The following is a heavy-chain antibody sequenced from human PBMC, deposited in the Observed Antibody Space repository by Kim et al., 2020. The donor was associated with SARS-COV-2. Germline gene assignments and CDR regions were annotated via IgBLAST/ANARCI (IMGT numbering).Heavy chain of an antibody. J-gene: IGHJ3*02. Sequence: GESLKISCKGSGYSFTSYWIGWVRQMPGKGLEWMGIIYPGDSDTRYSPSFQGQVTISADKSISTAYLQWSSLKASDTAMYYCARPSERYSYGYSVAFAIWGQGTMVTVSS. D-gene: IGHD5-18*01. V-gene: IGHV5-51*01. CDR2: IYPGDSDT. CDR3: ARPSERYSYGYSVAFAI. CDR1: GYSFTSYW.